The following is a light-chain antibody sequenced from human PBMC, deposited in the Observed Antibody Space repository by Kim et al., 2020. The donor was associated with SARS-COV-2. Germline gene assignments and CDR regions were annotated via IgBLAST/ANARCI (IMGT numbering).Light chain of an antibody. V-gene: IGKV1-39*01. CDR3: QQSYSTPPAT. Sequence: GDRVTITCRASQSISSYLNWYQQKPGKAPKLLIYAASSLQSGVPSRFSGSGSGTDFTLTISSLQPEDFATYYCQQSYSTPPATFGGGTKVDIK. CDR1: QSISSY. CDR2: AAS. J-gene: IGKJ4*01.